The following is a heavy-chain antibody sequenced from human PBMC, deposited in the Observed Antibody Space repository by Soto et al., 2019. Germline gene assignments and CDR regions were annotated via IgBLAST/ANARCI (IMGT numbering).Heavy chain of an antibody. J-gene: IGHJ3*02. D-gene: IGHD2-2*01. CDR2: INHSGST. Sequence: QVQLQQWGAGLLKPSETLSLTCAVYGGSFSGYYWSWIRQPPGKGLEWIGEINHSGSTNYNPSLKSRVTISVDTSKNQFSLKLSSVTAADTAVYYCARGVLVVVVPAAMRELSDAFDIWGQGTMVTVSS. CDR3: ARGVLVVVVPAAMRELSDAFDI. V-gene: IGHV4-34*01. CDR1: GGSFSGYY.